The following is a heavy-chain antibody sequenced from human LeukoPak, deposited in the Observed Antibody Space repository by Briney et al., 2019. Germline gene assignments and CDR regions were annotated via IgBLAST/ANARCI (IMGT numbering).Heavy chain of an antibody. V-gene: IGHV1-18*01. CDR1: GYNFTSYG. CDR2: ISTYNGNT. CDR3: ARGPYGSGSYYLHY. Sequence: ASVKVSCKASGYNFTSYGISWGRQAPGQGLEWMVWISTYNGNTNYAQKLQGRVTMTTDTSTSTGYMELRSLRSDDTAVYYCARGPYGSGSYYLHYWGQGTLVTVSS. J-gene: IGHJ4*02. D-gene: IGHD3-10*01.